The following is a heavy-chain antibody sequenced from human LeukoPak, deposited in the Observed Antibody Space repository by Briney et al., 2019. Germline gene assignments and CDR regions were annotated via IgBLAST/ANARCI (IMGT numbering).Heavy chain of an antibody. CDR3: ATSYCSGGSCFYYFDY. CDR1: GGSINNYY. CDR2: IYYSGST. Sequence: SETLSLTCTVSGGSINNYYWGWIRQPPGMGLEWIGSIYYSGSTYYNPSLESRVTLSVDTSKNQFSLKLSSVTAADTAVYYCATSYCSGGSCFYYFDYWGQGTLVSVSS. V-gene: IGHV4-39*07. J-gene: IGHJ4*02. D-gene: IGHD2-15*01.